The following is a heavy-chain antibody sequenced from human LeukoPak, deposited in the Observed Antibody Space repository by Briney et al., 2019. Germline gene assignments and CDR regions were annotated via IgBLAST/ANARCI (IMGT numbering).Heavy chain of an antibody. V-gene: IGHV3-33*06. Sequence: PGRSLRLSCAASGFTFSSYGMHWVRQAPGKGLEWVAVIWYDGSNKYYADSVKGRFTISGDNSKNTLYLQMNSLRAEDTAVYYCAKGGGFAAAGNDGFDYWGQGTLVTVSS. D-gene: IGHD6-13*01. J-gene: IGHJ4*02. CDR2: IWYDGSNK. CDR3: AKGGGFAAAGNDGFDY. CDR1: GFTFSSYG.